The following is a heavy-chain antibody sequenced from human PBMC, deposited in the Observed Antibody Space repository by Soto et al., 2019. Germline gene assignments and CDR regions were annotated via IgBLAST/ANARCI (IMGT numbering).Heavy chain of an antibody. J-gene: IGHJ4*02. D-gene: IGHD2-8*02. CDR1: GGSFSGYY. Sequence: QVQLQQWGAGLLKPSETLSLTCAVYGGSFSGYYWTWIRQPPGTGLEWVGEINHSGSTNYNPSLKSRVNISVPTSKNQFSLKMTSVTAAEAAVYYCARDKITGLFDYWGQGTLVTVTS. CDR3: ARDKITGLFDY. CDR2: INHSGST. V-gene: IGHV4-34*01.